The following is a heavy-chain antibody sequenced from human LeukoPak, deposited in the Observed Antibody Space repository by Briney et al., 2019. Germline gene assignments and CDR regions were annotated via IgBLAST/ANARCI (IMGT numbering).Heavy chain of an antibody. V-gene: IGHV1-69*01. CDR2: IIPIFGTA. D-gene: IGHD2-21*02. CDR1: GGTFSSYA. Sequence: SVKVSCKASGGTFSSYAISWVRQAPGQGFEWMGGIIPIFGTANYAQKFQGRVTITADESTSTAYMELSSLRSEDTAVYYCASVMAYCGGDCYAYYFDYWGQGTLVTVSS. J-gene: IGHJ4*02. CDR3: ASVMAYCGGDCYAYYFDY.